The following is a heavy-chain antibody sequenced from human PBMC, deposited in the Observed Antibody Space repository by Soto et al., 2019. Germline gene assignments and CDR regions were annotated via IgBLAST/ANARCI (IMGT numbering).Heavy chain of an antibody. V-gene: IGHV3-48*02. Sequence: GGSLRLSCAASGFTFSTYSINWVRQAPGKGLEWISYISDNSSVIYYADAVKGRFTISRDNAKNSLYLQMNSLRDEDTAVYYCARDRDAYCSKGICSGPYFDYWGQGTLVTVS. D-gene: IGHD2-8*01. CDR2: ISDNSSVI. CDR3: ARDRDAYCSKGICSGPYFDY. J-gene: IGHJ4*02. CDR1: GFTFSTYS.